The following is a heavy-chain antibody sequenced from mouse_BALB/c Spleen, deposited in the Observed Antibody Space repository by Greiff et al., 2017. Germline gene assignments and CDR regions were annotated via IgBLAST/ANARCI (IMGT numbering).Heavy chain of an antibody. J-gene: IGHJ3*01. CDR1: GFTFSSYA. CDR2: ISSGGSYT. V-gene: IGHV5-9-4*01. Sequence: EVMLVESGGGLVKPGGSLKLSCAASGFTFSSYAMSWVRQSPEKRLEWVAEISSGGSYTYYPDTVTGRFTISRDNAKNTLYLEMSSLRSEDTAMYYCAKLGPWFAYWGQGTLVTVSA. CDR3: AKLGPWFAY. D-gene: IGHD4-1*01.